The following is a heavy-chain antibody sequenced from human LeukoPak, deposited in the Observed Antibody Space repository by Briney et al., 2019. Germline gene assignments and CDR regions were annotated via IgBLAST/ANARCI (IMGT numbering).Heavy chain of an antibody. CDR3: ARDAFDI. CDR2: TCSGGST. V-gene: IGHV3-66*01. J-gene: IGHJ3*02. Sequence: PGGSLRLSCAASGFTVSSKSMNWVRQAPGKGLEWVSVTCSGGSTGYADSVKGRFTISRDNSKNTLFLQMNSLRAEDTAFYYCARDAFDIWGQGTMVTVSS. CDR1: GFTVSSKS.